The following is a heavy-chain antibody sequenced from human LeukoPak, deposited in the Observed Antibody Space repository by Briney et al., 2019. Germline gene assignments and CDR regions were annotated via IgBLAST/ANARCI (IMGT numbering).Heavy chain of an antibody. CDR3: ARVDFWSGYYKQAPALDV. CDR2: IYHSGST. D-gene: IGHD3-3*01. CDR1: GGSISSGGYY. Sequence: SETLSLTCTVSGGSISSGGYYWSWIRQPPGKGLEWIGYIYHSGSTYYNPSLKSRVTISVDRSKNQFSLKLSSVTAADTAVYYCARVDFWSGYYKQAPALDVWGKGTTVTVSS. J-gene: IGHJ6*04. V-gene: IGHV4-30-2*01.